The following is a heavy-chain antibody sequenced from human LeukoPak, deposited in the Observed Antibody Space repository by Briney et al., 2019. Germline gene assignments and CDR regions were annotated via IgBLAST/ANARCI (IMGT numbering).Heavy chain of an antibody. CDR3: ARDGGLEYSSSFYYYYYMDV. Sequence: PSETLSLTRTVSGGSISSGSYYWSWIRQPAGKGLEWIGRIYTSGSTNYNPSLKSRVTISVDTSKNQFSLKLSSVTAADTAVYYCARDGGLEYSSSFYYYYYMDVWGKGTTVTVSS. D-gene: IGHD6-6*01. CDR1: GGSISSGSYY. J-gene: IGHJ6*03. CDR2: IYTSGST. V-gene: IGHV4-61*02.